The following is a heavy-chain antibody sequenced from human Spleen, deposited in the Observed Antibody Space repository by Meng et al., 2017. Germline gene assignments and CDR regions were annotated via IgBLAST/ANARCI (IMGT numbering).Heavy chain of an antibody. CDR1: GYTFTSYG. Sequence: ASVKVSCKASGYTFTSYGISWVRQAPGQGLEWMGWISAYNGNTNYAQKLQGRVTMTTDTSTSTAYMELRSLRSDDTAVYYCATCYYDSSGYYAFDYWGQGTLVTVSS. CDR3: ATCYYDSSGYYAFDY. V-gene: IGHV1-18*01. D-gene: IGHD3-22*01. CDR2: ISAYNGNT. J-gene: IGHJ4*02.